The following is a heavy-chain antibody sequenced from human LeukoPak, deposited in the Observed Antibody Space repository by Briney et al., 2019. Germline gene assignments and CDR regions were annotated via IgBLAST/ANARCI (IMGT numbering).Heavy chain of an antibody. D-gene: IGHD2-15*01. CDR2: IWYDGRNK. CDR1: GFTFSSYG. V-gene: IGHV3-33*06. Sequence: PGGSLRLSCAASGFTFSSYGMHWVRQAPGKGLEWVAVIWYDGRNKFYADSLKGRFTISRDNSKNTLYLQMNSLRAEDTAVYYCAKGRGLYCSGGSCYRLKEGYFQHWGQGTLVAVSS. CDR3: AKGRGLYCSGGSCYRLKEGYFQH. J-gene: IGHJ1*01.